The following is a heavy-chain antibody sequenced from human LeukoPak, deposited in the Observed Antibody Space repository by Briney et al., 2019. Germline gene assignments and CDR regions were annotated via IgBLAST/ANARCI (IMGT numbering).Heavy chain of an antibody. CDR1: GYTFSSYG. J-gene: IGHJ1*01. CDR2: ISADNGNT. Sequence: ASVKVSCKASGYTFSSYGISWVRQAPGQGLEWMGWISADNGNTSYAQKLQGRLTMTTDTSTSTAYMELRSLRSDDTAVYYCARDFGITVAGNEPYPFQHWGQGTLVTVSS. D-gene: IGHD6-19*01. V-gene: IGHV1-18*01. CDR3: ARDFGITVAGNEPYPFQH.